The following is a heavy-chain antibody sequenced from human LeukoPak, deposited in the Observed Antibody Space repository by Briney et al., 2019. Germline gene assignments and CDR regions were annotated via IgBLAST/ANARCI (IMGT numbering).Heavy chain of an antibody. D-gene: IGHD3-9*01. CDR3: ARALYFVWLSTFDY. CDR2: ISSSGSTI. Sequence: NPGGSLRLSCAASGFPFSDYYMSWIRQAPGKGLEWVSYISSSGSTIYYADSVKGRFTISRDNAKNSLYLQMNSLRAEDTAVYYCARALYFVWLSTFDYWGQGTLVAVSS. J-gene: IGHJ4*02. CDR1: GFPFSDYY. V-gene: IGHV3-11*01.